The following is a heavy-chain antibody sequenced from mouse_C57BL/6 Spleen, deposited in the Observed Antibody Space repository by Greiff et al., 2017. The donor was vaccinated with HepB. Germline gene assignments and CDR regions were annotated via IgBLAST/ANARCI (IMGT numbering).Heavy chain of an antibody. Sequence: EVQGVESGGGLVKPGGSLKLSCAASGFTFSSYAMSWVRQTPEKRPEWVATISDGGSYSYYPDNVKGRFTISRDNAKNNLYLQMSHLKSEDTAMYYCASKPLGRRADWGQGTLVTVSA. J-gene: IGHJ3*01. V-gene: IGHV5-4*01. CDR1: GFTFSSYA. D-gene: IGHD6-1*01. CDR3: ASKPLGRRAD. CDR2: ISDGGSYS.